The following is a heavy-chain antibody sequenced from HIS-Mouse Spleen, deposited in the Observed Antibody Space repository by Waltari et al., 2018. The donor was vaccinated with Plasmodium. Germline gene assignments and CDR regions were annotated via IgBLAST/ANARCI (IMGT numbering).Heavy chain of an antibody. D-gene: IGHD6-19*01. Sequence: QVQLQQWGAGLLKPSETLSLTCAVYGGSFSGYYWSWIRKPPGKGLEWIGEINHSGSTNDNPSLKSRVTISVDTSKNQFSLKLSSVTAADTAVYYCARGPGYSSGWYYFDYWGQGTLVTVSS. V-gene: IGHV4-34*01. CDR1: GGSFSGYY. CDR3: ARGPGYSSGWYYFDY. CDR2: INHSGST. J-gene: IGHJ4*02.